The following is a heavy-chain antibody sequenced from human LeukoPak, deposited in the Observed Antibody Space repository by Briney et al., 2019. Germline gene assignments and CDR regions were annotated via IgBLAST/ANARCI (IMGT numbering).Heavy chain of an antibody. D-gene: IGHD3-3*01. V-gene: IGHV4-4*07. CDR1: GGSISSYY. J-gene: IGHJ6*03. CDR2: IYTSGST. Sequence: SETLSLTCTVSGGSISSYYWSWIRQPAGKGLEWIGRIYTSGSTNYNPSLKSRVTMSVDTSKNQFSLRLSSVTAADTAVYYCERETGVELRFLEWLYYMDVWGKGTTVTVSS. CDR3: ERETGVELRFLEWLYYMDV.